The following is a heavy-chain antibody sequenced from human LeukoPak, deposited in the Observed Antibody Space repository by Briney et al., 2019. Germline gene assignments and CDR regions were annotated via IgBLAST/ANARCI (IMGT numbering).Heavy chain of an antibody. CDR2: IRYDGSNK. J-gene: IGHJ4*02. Sequence: GGSLRLSCAASGFTFSSYGMHWVRQAPGKGLEWVAFIRYDGSNKFYADSVKGRFTISRDNPRNTLYLQMNSLRAEDTAMYHCAKEWELTYWGQGTLVTVSS. V-gene: IGHV3-30*02. CDR1: GFTFSSYG. D-gene: IGHD1-26*01. CDR3: AKEWELTY.